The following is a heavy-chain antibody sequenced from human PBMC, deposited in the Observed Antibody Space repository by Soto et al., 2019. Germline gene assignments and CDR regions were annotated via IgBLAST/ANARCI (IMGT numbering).Heavy chain of an antibody. Sequence: GGSLRLSCAAPGFTFSSYAMSWVRQAPGKGLEWVSSISGSGGSTYYADSVKGRFTISRDNSKSTLYLQMNSLRAEDTAVYYCAKADLDCTTTSCYGFDYWGQGTLVTVSS. CDR3: AKADLDCTTTSCYGFDY. V-gene: IGHV3-23*01. CDR1: GFTFSSYA. J-gene: IGHJ4*02. CDR2: ISGSGGST. D-gene: IGHD2-2*01.